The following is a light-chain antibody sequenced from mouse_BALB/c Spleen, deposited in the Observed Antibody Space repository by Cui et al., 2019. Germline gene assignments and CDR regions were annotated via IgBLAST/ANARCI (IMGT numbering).Light chain of an antibody. CDR1: SSVSY. V-gene: IGKV4-68*01. CDR3: QQWSSNPLT. J-gene: IGKJ5*01. Sequence: QIVLTQSPASTSASPGEKVTMTCSASSSVSYMYWYQQKPRSSPKPWIYLTSNLASGVPARFSGSGSGTSYSLTISSMEAEDAATYYCQQWSSNPLTFGAGTKLELK. CDR2: LTS.